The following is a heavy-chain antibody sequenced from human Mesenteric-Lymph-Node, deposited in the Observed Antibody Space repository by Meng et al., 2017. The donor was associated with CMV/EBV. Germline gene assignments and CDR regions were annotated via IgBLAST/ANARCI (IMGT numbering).Heavy chain of an antibody. Sequence: GGSLRLSCAASGFTFSTYPMSWVRQAPEKGLDWVSSISESGGSTYYADSVKGRFTISRGNSKNTLYLQINRLRVEDTAVYYCAKQNTGSHDYWGQGTLVTVSS. CDR1: GFTFSTYP. D-gene: IGHD1-26*01. CDR2: ISESGGST. J-gene: IGHJ4*02. CDR3: AKQNTGSHDY. V-gene: IGHV3-23*01.